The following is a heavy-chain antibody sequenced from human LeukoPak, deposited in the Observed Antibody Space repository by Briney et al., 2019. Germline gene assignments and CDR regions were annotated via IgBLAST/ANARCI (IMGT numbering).Heavy chain of an antibody. CDR2: INHSGST. Sequence: SETLSLTCAVYGGSFSGYYWSWIRQAPGKGLEWIGEINHSGSTNYNPSLKSRVTISVDTSKNQFSLKLSSVTAADTAVYYCVTGEEEGEYYFDYWGQGTLVTVSS. CDR3: VTGEEEGEYYFDY. J-gene: IGHJ4*02. D-gene: IGHD3-10*01. CDR1: GGSFSGYY. V-gene: IGHV4-34*01.